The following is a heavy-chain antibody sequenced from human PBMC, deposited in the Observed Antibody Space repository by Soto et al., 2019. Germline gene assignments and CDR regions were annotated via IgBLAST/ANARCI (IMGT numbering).Heavy chain of an antibody. CDR2: IRSKAYGGTT. Sequence: PGGSLRLCCTASGFTFGDYAMSWVRQAPGKGLEWVGFIRSKAYGGTTEYAASVKGRFTISRDDSKSIAYLQMNSLKTEDTAVYYCTILSSSWFYFDYWGQGTLVTVSS. CDR3: TILSSSWFYFDY. J-gene: IGHJ4*02. CDR1: GFTFGDYA. V-gene: IGHV3-49*04. D-gene: IGHD6-13*01.